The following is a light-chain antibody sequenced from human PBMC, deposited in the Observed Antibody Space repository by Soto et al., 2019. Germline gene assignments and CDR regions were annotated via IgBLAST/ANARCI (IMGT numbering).Light chain of an antibody. CDR3: QQYNDWPRT. CDR2: YAS. V-gene: IGKV3-15*01. J-gene: IGKJ1*01. Sequence: EFVLTQSPGTLSLSPGERATLSCRASQTVRNNYLAWYQQKPGQAPRLLIYYASTRATGIPAKFSGSGSGTEFSLTISSLQSVDSAVYYCQQYNDWPRTFGQGTKVDIK. CDR1: QTVRNN.